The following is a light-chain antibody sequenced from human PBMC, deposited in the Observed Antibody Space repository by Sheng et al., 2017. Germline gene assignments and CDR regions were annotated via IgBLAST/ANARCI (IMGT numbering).Light chain of an antibody. J-gene: IGKJ1*01. CDR1: RGISTN. V-gene: IGKV3-15*01. CDR3: QQSNGWPRT. CDR2: DAS. Sequence: EIVLTQSPGTLSVSLGERATLSCRASRGISTNLAWYRQRPGQAPSLLISDASTRATGVPARFRGSGSGTEFTLTISGLQSEDFGVYYCQQSNGWPRTFG.